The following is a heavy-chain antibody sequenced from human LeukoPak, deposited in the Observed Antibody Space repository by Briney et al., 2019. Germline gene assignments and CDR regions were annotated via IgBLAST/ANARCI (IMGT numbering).Heavy chain of an antibody. CDR2: IKSKADGETI. Sequence: PGGSLRLSCAASGFTFTNAWMNWVRQAPGKGLEWVGRIKSKADGETIDYAAPVKGRFTFSRDDSKNMLYLQMNSLRAEDTAVYYCARGLAGTPTPTAILRPFDYWGQGTLVTVSS. V-gene: IGHV3-15*07. CDR1: GFTFTNAW. CDR3: ARGLAGTPTPTAILRPFDY. J-gene: IGHJ4*02. D-gene: IGHD2-21*02.